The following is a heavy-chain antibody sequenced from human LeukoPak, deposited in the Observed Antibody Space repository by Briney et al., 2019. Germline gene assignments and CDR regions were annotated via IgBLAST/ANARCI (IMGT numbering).Heavy chain of an antibody. CDR3: ARMAAATGVDY. V-gene: IGHV4-34*01. J-gene: IGHJ4*02. CDR1: GGSFSGYY. CDR2: IKHSGST. Sequence: SETLSLTCAVYGGSFSGYYWSWIRQPPGKGLEWIGEIKHSGSTNYNPSLKGRVTISVDTSKNQFSLKLSSVTAADSAVYYCARMAAATGVDYWGQGTLVTVST. D-gene: IGHD6-13*01.